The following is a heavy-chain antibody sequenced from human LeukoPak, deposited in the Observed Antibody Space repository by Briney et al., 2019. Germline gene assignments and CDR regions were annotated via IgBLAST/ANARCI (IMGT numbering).Heavy chain of an antibody. D-gene: IGHD6-13*01. CDR2: IYASGST. CDR1: GGSISSGDYY. V-gene: IGHV4-61*02. J-gene: IGHJ6*03. CDR3: AKLGQQLPYYYYYYMDV. Sequence: SETLSLTRNVSGGSISSGDYYWSWIRQPAGKALEWIGRIYASGSTNYNPSLKSRVTISLDTSKNQFSLKLSSVTAADTAVYYCAKLGQQLPYYYYYYMDVWGKGTTVTISS.